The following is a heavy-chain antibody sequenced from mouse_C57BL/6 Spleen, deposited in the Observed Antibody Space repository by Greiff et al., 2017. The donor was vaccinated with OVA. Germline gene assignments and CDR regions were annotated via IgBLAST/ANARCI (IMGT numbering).Heavy chain of an antibody. CDR1: GFTFSDYG. J-gene: IGHJ4*01. Sequence: VQLKQSGGGLVKPGGSLKLSCAASGFTFSDYGMHWVRQAPEKGLEWVAYLSSGSSTIYYADTVKGRFTISRDNAKNTLFLQMTSLRSEDTAMYYCARRGYGSSYHYAMDYWGQGTSVTVSS. CDR2: LSSGSSTI. D-gene: IGHD1-1*01. CDR3: ARRGYGSSYHYAMDY. V-gene: IGHV5-17*01.